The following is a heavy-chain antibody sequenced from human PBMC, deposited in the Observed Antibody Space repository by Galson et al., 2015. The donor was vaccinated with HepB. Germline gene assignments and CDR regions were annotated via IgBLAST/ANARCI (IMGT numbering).Heavy chain of an antibody. V-gene: IGHV4-59*01. J-gene: IGHJ5*02. CDR3: ARVLGDSSGYFSGWFDP. D-gene: IGHD3-22*01. CDR2: IYYSGST. Sequence: LTCTVSGGSISSYYWSWIRQPPGKGLEWIGYIYYSGSTNYNPSLKSRVTISVDTSKNQFSLKLSSVTAADTAVYYCARVLGDSSGYFSGWFDPWGQGTLVTVSS. CDR1: GGSISSYY.